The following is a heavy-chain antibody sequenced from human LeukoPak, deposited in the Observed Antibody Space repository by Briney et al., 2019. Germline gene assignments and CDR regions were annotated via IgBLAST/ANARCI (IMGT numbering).Heavy chain of an antibody. CDR3: AKDLGGITDY. D-gene: IGHD3-16*01. J-gene: IGHJ4*02. Sequence: GRSLRLSCAASGFTFSSYGMHWVRQAPGKGLEWVAVISYDGSNKYYADSVKGRFTISRDNSKNTLYLQMNSLRAEDTAVYYCAKDLGGITDYWGQGTLVTVSS. CDR1: GFTFSSYG. CDR2: ISYDGSNK. V-gene: IGHV3-30*18.